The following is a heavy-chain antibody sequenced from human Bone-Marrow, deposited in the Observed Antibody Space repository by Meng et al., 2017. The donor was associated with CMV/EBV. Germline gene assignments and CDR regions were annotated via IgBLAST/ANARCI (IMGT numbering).Heavy chain of an antibody. V-gene: IGHV1-2*02. CDR1: GYTFTDYY. CDR3: ARGFGYSSSSDY. CDR2: INPNSGGT. J-gene: IGHJ4*02. D-gene: IGHD6-13*01. Sequence: ASVKVSCKASGYTFTDYYIHWVRQAPGQGLEWMGWINPNSGGTNYAQKFQGRVTMTRDTSISTAYMELSRLRSDDTAVYYCARGFGYSSSSDYWGQGTLVTVSS.